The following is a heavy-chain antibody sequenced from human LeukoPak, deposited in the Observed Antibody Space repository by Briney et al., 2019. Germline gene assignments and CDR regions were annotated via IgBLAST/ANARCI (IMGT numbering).Heavy chain of an antibody. CDR2: IYTSGRT. CDR3: ARVGGASSTLTTLDV. J-gene: IGHJ3*01. V-gene: IGHV4-4*07. Sequence: PSETLSLTCTVSGGSVRSYFWTWIRQPAGRGLEWIGLIYTSGRTNYNLSLKSQVTISADDSKNQFSLKLNSVTAADTAVYYCARVGGASSTLTTLDVWGQGTVVTVSS. CDR1: GGSVRSYF. D-gene: IGHD2-21*01.